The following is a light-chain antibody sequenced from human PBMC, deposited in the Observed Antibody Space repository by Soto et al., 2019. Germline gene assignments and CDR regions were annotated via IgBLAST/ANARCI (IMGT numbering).Light chain of an antibody. Sequence: SVLTQPAAVSGSPGQSITISCTGSSGDVGSTNLVSWYQQHPGKVPKLIIYEGSQRPSGVSDRFSGSKSGNTASLTISGLQAGDEADYYCCSYVGSSPYVLFGGGTKVTV. CDR2: EGS. J-gene: IGLJ2*01. CDR1: SGDVGSTNL. CDR3: CSYVGSSPYVL. V-gene: IGLV2-23*01.